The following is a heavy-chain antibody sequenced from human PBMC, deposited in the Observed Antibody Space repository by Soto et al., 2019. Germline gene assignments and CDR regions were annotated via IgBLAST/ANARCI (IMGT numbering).Heavy chain of an antibody. Sequence: SETLSLTCTVSGASISGLYWSWIRKSAGKGLEWIGRIYATGTTDYNPSLKSRVMMSVDTSKKQFSLKLRSVTAADTAVYYCVRDGTKTLRDWFDPWGQGISVTVSS. D-gene: IGHD1-1*01. V-gene: IGHV4-4*07. CDR3: VRDGTKTLRDWFDP. J-gene: IGHJ5*02. CDR1: GASISGLY. CDR2: IYATGTT.